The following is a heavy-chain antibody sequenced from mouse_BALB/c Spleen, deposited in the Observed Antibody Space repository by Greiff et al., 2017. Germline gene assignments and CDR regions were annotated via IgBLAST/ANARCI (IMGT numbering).Heavy chain of an antibody. D-gene: IGHD2-2*01. CDR3: ARRDLGGYDGGSFDY. J-gene: IGHJ2*01. CDR2: ILPGSGST. CDR1: GYTFSSYW. Sequence: VKLMESGAELMKPGASVKISCKATGYTFSSYWIEWVKQRPGHGLEWIGEILPGSGSTNYNEKFKGKATFTADTSSNTAYMQLSSLTSEDSAVYYCARRDLGGYDGGSFDYWGQGTTLTVSS. V-gene: IGHV1-9*01.